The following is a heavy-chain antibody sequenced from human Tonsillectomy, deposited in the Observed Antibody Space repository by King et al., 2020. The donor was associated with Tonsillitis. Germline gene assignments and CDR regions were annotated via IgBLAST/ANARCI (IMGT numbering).Heavy chain of an antibody. CDR2: IYDTGST. Sequence: LQLQESGPGLVKPSETLSLTCTVSGGSFSGYYWDWVRQPPGKGLEWIGYIYDTGSTHYNPSLRGRVTISVDTSKNQFSLKLTSVTAADTAMYYCARDLLKDDILTSYNHDAFDIWGQGTMVTVSS. D-gene: IGHD3-9*01. J-gene: IGHJ3*02. CDR1: GGSFSGYY. V-gene: IGHV4-59*01. CDR3: ARDLLKDDILTSYNHDAFDI.